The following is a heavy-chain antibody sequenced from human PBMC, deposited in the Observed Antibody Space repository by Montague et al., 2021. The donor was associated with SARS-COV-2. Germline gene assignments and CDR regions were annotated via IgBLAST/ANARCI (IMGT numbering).Heavy chain of an antibody. J-gene: IGHJ4*02. Sequence: SLRLSCAASGFTFSSYDIHWVRQATGKGLECVSIINAAGDTYYPGSVKGRFTITRDNAKNSLYLQMDSRRAGDTAVYYCARGDRTGWQTDYWGQGTLVTVSS. D-gene: IGHD6-19*01. V-gene: IGHV3-13*04. CDR3: ARGDRTGWQTDY. CDR2: INAAGDT. CDR1: GFTFSSYD.